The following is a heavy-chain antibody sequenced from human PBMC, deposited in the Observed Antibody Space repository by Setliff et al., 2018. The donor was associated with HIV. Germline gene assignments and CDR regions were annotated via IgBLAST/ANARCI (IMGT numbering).Heavy chain of an antibody. CDR3: ARLVWFGEGGGV. CDR2: IGPYNGRT. D-gene: IGHD3-10*01. V-gene: IGHV1-18*01. J-gene: IGHJ6*02. Sequence: ASVKVSCKTSGYMFIAYGMSWVRRAPGQGLEWMGWIGPYNGRTEYAQEFQGRVTITTDESTSTAYMDLRSLRSEDTAVCYCARLVWFGEGGGVWGQGTTVTVSS. CDR1: GYMFIAYG.